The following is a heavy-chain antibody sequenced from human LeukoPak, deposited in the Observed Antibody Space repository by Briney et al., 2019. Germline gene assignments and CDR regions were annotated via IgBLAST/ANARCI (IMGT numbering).Heavy chain of an antibody. D-gene: IGHD3-3*01. V-gene: IGHV4-30-2*01. Sequence: SETLSLTCAVSGGSISSGGYSWSWIRQPPGKGLEWIGYIYHSGSTYYNPSLKSRVTISVDRSKIQFSLKLSSVTAADTAVYYCASTMTYYDFWSGYYGPYFDYWGQGTLVTVSS. CDR1: GGSISSGGYS. J-gene: IGHJ4*02. CDR3: ASTMTYYDFWSGYYGPYFDY. CDR2: IYHSGST.